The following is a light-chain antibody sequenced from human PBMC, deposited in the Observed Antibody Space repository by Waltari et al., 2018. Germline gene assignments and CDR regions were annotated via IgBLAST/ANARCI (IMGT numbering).Light chain of an antibody. CDR1: NSDVGTSTY. CDR3: SSYAGNNISL. Sequence: QSALTQPPSATGSPGQSVTISCTGTNSDVGTSTYVSWYQHRAGKAPKLILFDVNKRPSVFPDRFSGSRSDNTASLTVSGLQAEDEADYYCSSYAGNNISLFGGGTKLTVL. CDR2: DVN. V-gene: IGLV2-8*01. J-gene: IGLJ2*01.